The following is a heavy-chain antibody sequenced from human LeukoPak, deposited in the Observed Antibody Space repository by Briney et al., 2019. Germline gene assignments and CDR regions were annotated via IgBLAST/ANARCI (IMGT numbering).Heavy chain of an antibody. J-gene: IGHJ3*02. CDR1: GYSFTSYW. CDR3: ARHTSGTTLAFDI. D-gene: IGHD1-7*01. CDR2: IDPSDSYT. V-gene: IGHV5-10-1*01. Sequence: GESLKISCKGSGYSFTSYWIGWVRQMPGEGLEWMGRIDPSDSYTNYSPSFQGHVTISADKSISTAYLQWSSLKASDTAMYYCARHTSGTTLAFDIWGQGTMVTVSS.